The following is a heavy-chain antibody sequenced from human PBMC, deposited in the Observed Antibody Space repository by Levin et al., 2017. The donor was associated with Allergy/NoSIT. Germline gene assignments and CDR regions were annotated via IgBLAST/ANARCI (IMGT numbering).Heavy chain of an antibody. D-gene: IGHD3-10*01. CDR2: IYYSGST. CDR3: ARQSGNYGSGSYYDRGWYFDL. Sequence: SETLSLTCTVSGGSISSYYWSWIRQPPGKGLEWIGYIYYSGSTNYNPSLKSRFTISVDTSKNQLSLKLSSVTAADTAVYYCARQSGNYGSGSYYDRGWYFDLWGRGTLVTVSS. CDR1: GGSISSYY. V-gene: IGHV4-59*08. J-gene: IGHJ2*01.